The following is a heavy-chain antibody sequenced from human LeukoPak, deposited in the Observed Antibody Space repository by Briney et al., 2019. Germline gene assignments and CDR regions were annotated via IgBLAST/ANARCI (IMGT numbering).Heavy chain of an antibody. Sequence: SETLSLTCTVSGGSISSSYWSWIRQPPGKGLEWIGYIYYSGSTYYNPSLKSRVTISVDTSKNQFSLKLSSVTAADTAVYYCARGSNPIKNWGQGTLVTVSS. CDR1: GGSISSSY. CDR2: IYYSGST. CDR3: ARGSNPIKN. D-gene: IGHD1-14*01. V-gene: IGHV4-59*12. J-gene: IGHJ4*02.